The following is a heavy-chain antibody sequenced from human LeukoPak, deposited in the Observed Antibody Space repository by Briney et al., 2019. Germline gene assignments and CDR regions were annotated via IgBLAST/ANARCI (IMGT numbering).Heavy chain of an antibody. V-gene: IGHV1-18*01. CDR1: GYTFTSDG. J-gene: IGHJ3*02. D-gene: IGHD3-22*01. Sequence: GASVKVSCKASGYTFTSDGISWVRQAPGQGLEWMGWISAYNGNTNYAQKLQGRVTMTTDTSTSTAYMELRSLRSDDTAVYYCARDFYDSSGDTYAFDIWGQGTMVTVSS. CDR3: ARDFYDSSGDTYAFDI. CDR2: ISAYNGNT.